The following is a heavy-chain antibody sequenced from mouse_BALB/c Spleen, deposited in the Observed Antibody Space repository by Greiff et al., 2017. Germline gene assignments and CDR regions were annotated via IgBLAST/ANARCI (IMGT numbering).Heavy chain of an antibody. D-gene: IGHD4-1*02. CDR3: TRGGPTGDYFDY. V-gene: IGHV6-6*02. CDR2: IRLKSNNYAT. J-gene: IGHJ2*01. CDR1: GFTFSNYW. Sequence: EVKLVESGGGLVQPGGSMKLSCVASGFTFSNYWMNWVRQSPEKGLEWVAEIRLKSNNYATHYAESVKGRFTISRDDSKSSVYLQMNNLRAEDTGIYYCTRGGPTGDYFDYWGQGTTLTVSS.